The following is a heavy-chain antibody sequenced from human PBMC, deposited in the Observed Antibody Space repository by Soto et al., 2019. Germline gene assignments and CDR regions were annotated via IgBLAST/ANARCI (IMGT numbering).Heavy chain of an antibody. V-gene: IGHV3-64D*06. J-gene: IGHJ1*01. CDR3: VKDPGAVTGDEYFQH. Sequence: PGGSLRLSCSASGFTFSSYAMHWVRQAPGKGLEYASGISSNGGTTYYVDSVKGRSIISRDNSKNTLYLQMTSLKTEDTAVYYCVKDPGAVTGDEYFQHWGLGTLVTVSS. CDR2: ISSNGGTT. D-gene: IGHD6-19*01. CDR1: GFTFSSYA.